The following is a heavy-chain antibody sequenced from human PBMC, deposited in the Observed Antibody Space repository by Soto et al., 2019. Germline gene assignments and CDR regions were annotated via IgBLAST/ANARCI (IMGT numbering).Heavy chain of an antibody. CDR3: AGTYCSSTSCQTHFNCFDP. D-gene: IGHD2-2*01. CDR1: GYTFTGYY. V-gene: IGHV1-2*02. CDR2: INPNSGGT. J-gene: IGHJ5*02. Sequence: GASVKVSCKASGYTFTGYYMHWVRQAPGQGLECMGWINPNSGGTNYAQKFQGRVTMTRDTSISTAYMELSRLRSDDTAVYYCAGTYCSSTSCQTHFNCFDPWGQGTLVTVS.